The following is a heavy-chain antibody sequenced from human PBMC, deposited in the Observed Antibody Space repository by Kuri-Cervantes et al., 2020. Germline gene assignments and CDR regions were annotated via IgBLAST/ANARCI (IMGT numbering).Heavy chain of an antibody. J-gene: IGHJ6*02. V-gene: IGHV3-20*04. D-gene: IGHD1-26*01. CDR2: INWNGGST. Sequence: GESLKISCAASGFTFDDYGMSWVRQAPGKGLEWVSGINWNGGSTGYADPVKGRFTISRDNAKNSLYLQMNSLRAGDTAVYYCARGASYYYGMDVWGQGTTVTVSS. CDR3: ARGASYYYGMDV. CDR1: GFTFDDYG.